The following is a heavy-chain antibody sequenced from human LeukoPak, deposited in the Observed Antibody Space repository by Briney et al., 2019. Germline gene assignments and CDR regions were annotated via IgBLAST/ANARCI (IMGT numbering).Heavy chain of an antibody. CDR1: GGSISSGSYY. J-gene: IGHJ5*02. Sequence: PSETLSLTCTVSGGSISSGSYYWSWIRQPAGKGLEWIGRIYTSGSTNYNPSLKSRVTISVDTSKNQFSLKLSSVTAADTAVYYCARGGRVDTAMLLPFDPWGQGTLVTVSS. CDR3: ARGGRVDTAMLLPFDP. V-gene: IGHV4-61*02. CDR2: IYTSGST. D-gene: IGHD5-18*01.